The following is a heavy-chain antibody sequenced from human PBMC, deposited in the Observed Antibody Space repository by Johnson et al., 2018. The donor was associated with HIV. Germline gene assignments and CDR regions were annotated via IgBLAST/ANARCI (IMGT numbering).Heavy chain of an antibody. V-gene: IGHV3-30*03. J-gene: IGHJ3*02. CDR2: ISYDGSNK. CDR3: ARDLDYGGNWLDAFDI. D-gene: IGHD4-23*01. Sequence: QVQLVESGGGLVKPGGSLRLSCAASVFIFSRFAMHWVRQAPGKGLEWMAVISYDGSNKYYSDSVKGRFTIYRDNSKNTMYLQMISLRPEDTAVYYCARDLDYGGNWLDAFDIWGQGTVVTVSS. CDR1: VFIFSRFA.